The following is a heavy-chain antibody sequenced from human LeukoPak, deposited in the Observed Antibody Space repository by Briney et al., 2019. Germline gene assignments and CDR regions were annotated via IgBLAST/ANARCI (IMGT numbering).Heavy chain of an antibody. CDR3: ARDHGIPIVLMVYAQHNWFDP. CDR2: INPNSGGT. V-gene: IGHV1-2*02. J-gene: IGHJ5*02. CDR1: GYTFTGYY. Sequence: VASVKVSCKASGYTFTGYYMHWVRQAPGQGLEWMGWINPNSGGTNYAQKFQGRVTMTRDTSISTAYVELSRLRSDDTAVYYCARDHGIPIVLMVYAQHNWFDPWGQGTLVTVSS. D-gene: IGHD2-8*01.